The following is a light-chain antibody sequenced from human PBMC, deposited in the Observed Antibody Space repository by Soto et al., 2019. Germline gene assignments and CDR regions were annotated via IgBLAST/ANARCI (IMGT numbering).Light chain of an antibody. CDR1: SSDLGTFNL. J-gene: IGLJ1*01. CDR2: EVN. Sequence: QSALPQPASVSGSPGQSITISCTGSSSDLGTFNLVSWYQQHPGKAPKLLIYEVNGRPSGVSNRFSGSKSGTTASLTISGLQTDDEADYFCCSYAGSNTFVFGGGTKLTVL. CDR3: CSYAGSNTFV. V-gene: IGLV2-23*02.